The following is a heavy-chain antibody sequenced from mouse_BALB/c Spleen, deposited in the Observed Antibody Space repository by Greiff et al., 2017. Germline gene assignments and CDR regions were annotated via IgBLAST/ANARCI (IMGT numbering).Heavy chain of an antibody. CDR2: ISSGSSTI. CDR1: GFTFSSFG. J-gene: IGHJ1*01. V-gene: IGHV5-17*02. CDR3: GRGGEVGPWYLDV. Sequence: DVKLVESGGGLVQPGGSRKLSCAASGFTFSSFGMHWVRQAPEKGLEWVAYISSGSSTIYYADTVKGRFTISGDNPKNTLFLQMTSLRSADTAMYYCGRGGEVGPWYLDVWGGGTTVTVSS. D-gene: IGHD1-3*01.